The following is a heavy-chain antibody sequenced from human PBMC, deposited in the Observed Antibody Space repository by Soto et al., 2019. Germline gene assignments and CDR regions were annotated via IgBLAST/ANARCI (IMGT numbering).Heavy chain of an antibody. J-gene: IGHJ4*02. CDR1: GYTFRSHG. CDR3: VSEVGPRNFAD. V-gene: IGHV3-30*03. D-gene: IGHD1-26*01. CDR2: ISYDGIYQ. Sequence: PGRSLRLSCAASGYTFRSHGMHWVRQAPGKGLEWAAMISYDGIYQNYVDSVKGRFTISRDNSQSTVFLQMSSLRPEDTAFYFCVSEVGPRNFADCVQLNLVTXSS.